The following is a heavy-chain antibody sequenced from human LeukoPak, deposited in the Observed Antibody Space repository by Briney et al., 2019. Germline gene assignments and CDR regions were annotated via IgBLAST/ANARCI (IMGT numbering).Heavy chain of an antibody. CDR1: GGSISAYY. V-gene: IGHV4-59*01. Sequence: SETLSLTCTVSGGSISAYYWSWIRQPPGKGLEWIGYIYYSGSTNYNPSLKSRVTISVDTSKNQFSLKLSSVTAADTAVYYCARGTKSPAAGTSGWFDPWGQGTLVTVSS. J-gene: IGHJ5*02. CDR2: IYYSGST. CDR3: ARGTKSPAAGTSGWFDP. D-gene: IGHD6-13*01.